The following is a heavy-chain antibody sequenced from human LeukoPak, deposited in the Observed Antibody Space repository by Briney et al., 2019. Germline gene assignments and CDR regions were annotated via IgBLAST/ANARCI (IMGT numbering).Heavy chain of an antibody. V-gene: IGHV7-4-1*02. D-gene: IGHD2-2*01. CDR1: GYIFTSYD. J-gene: IGHJ3*02. Sequence: ASVKVSCKASGYIFTSYDINWVRQAPGQGLEWMAWINTNTGNPTYAQGFTGRFVFSLDTSISTAYLHISGLKAEDTAVYYCARDGLRSCTSSSCYPGEDAFDIWGQGTMVTVSS. CDR3: ARDGLRSCTSSSCYPGEDAFDI. CDR2: INTNTGNP.